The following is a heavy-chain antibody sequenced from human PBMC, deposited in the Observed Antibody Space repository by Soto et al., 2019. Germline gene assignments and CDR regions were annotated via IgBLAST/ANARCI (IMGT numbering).Heavy chain of an antibody. J-gene: IGHJ4*02. D-gene: IGHD3-10*01. V-gene: IGHV3-11*01. CDR2: ISSSGSTI. Sequence: QVQLVESGGGLVKPGGSLRLSCAASGFTFSDYYMSWIRHAPGKGLEWVSYISSSGSTIYYADSVKGRFTISRDNAKNSLYLQMNSLRAEDTAVYYCARVNVLLWFGEPYEPYYFDYWGQGTLVTVSS. CDR3: ARVNVLLWFGEPYEPYYFDY. CDR1: GFTFSDYY.